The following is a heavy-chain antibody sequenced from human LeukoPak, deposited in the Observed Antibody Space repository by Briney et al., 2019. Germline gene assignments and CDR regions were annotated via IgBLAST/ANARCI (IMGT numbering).Heavy chain of an antibody. J-gene: IGHJ4*02. CDR1: GGSFSGYD. CDR3: ARGDSRGFDY. D-gene: IGHD3-22*01. Sequence: PSETLSLTCAVYGGSFSGYDWSWIRQPPGKGLEWMGEINHSGSTNYNTSLNSRVTISVDTSKNQFSLKLSSVTAADTAVYYCARGDSRGFDYWGQGTLVTVSS. V-gene: IGHV4-34*01. CDR2: INHSGST.